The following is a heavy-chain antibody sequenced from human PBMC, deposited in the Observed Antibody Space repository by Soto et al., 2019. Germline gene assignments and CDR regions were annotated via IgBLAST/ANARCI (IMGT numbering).Heavy chain of an antibody. Sequence: ASVKVSCKASGYTFTSYAMHWVRQAPGQRLEWMGWINAGNGNTKYSQKFQGRVTITRDTSASTAYMELSSLRSEDTAVYYCARVESTYYDYVWGSYRYGYWGQGTLVTSPQ. CDR1: GYTFTSYA. D-gene: IGHD3-16*02. CDR2: INAGNGNT. CDR3: ARVESTYYDYVWGSYRYGY. V-gene: IGHV1-3*01. J-gene: IGHJ4*02.